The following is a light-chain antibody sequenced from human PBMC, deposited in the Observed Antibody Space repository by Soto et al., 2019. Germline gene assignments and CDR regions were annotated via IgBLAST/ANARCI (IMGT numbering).Light chain of an antibody. CDR3: SSYTSSSTYV. CDR1: SSDVGGYDY. CDR2: DVT. V-gene: IGLV2-14*01. Sequence: QSVLTQPASVSGSPGQSVTISCTGTSSDVGGYDYVSWYQHHPGKAPKLVIYDVTYRPSGVSDHFSGSKSANTASLTISGLQAEDEADYYCSSYTSSSTYVFGTGTKVTVL. J-gene: IGLJ1*01.